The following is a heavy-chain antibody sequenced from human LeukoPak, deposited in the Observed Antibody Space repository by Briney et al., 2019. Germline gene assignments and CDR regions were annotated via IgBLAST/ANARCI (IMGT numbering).Heavy chain of an antibody. V-gene: IGHV1-18*01. D-gene: IGHD2-2*01. Sequence: GASVKVSCKASGYTFTSYGISWVRQAPGQGLEWMGWISAYNGNTNYAQKLQGRVTMTTDTSTSTAYMELRSLRSDDTAVYYCARDGRRYCSSTSCPPDHWGQGTLVTVSS. J-gene: IGHJ5*02. CDR3: ARDGRRYCSSTSCPPDH. CDR2: ISAYNGNT. CDR1: GYTFTSYG.